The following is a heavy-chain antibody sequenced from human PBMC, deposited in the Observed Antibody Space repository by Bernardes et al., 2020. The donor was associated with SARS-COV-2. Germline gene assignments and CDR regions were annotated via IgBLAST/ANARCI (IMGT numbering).Heavy chain of an antibody. CDR1: GFTFSNYD. J-gene: IGHJ4*02. Sequence: GGSLRLSCAASGFTFSNYDMNWVRQVPGKGLEWVSGISGTGGVRNYADSVKGRFTVSRDNSKNMLFLEMNNLRVENTAVYYCALSPYYFGRGDYWGQGTLVTVAS. CDR2: ISGTGGVR. V-gene: IGHV3-23*01. D-gene: IGHD3-3*01. CDR3: ALSPYYFGRGDY.